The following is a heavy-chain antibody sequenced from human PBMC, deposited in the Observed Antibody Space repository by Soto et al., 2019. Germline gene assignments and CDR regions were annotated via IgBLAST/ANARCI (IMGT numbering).Heavy chain of an antibody. J-gene: IGHJ5*02. CDR2: IYHTGNA. CDR3: ARERPDGCRLDP. D-gene: IGHD6-19*01. V-gene: IGHV4-39*02. Sequence: SETLSLTCSVSGDSISNSRFYWAWIRQPPGEGLEWIGSIYHTGNAYYNPSLKSRVTISVDTSKNQFSLRLSSVTAADTAVYYCARERPDGCRLDPWGQGTLVTVSS. CDR1: GDSISNSRFY.